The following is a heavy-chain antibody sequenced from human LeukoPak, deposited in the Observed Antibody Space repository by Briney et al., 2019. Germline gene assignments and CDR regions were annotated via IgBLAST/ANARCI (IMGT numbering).Heavy chain of an antibody. D-gene: IGHD6-13*01. V-gene: IGHV4-31*03. J-gene: IGHJ4*02. Sequence: TLSLTCTVSGGSISSSSYYWSWIRQHPGKGLEWIGYIYYSGSTYYNPSLKSRVTISVDTSKNQFSLKLSSVTAADTAVYYCARSSRTAHKYSSSWYYQNWGQGTLVTVSS. CDR1: GGSISSSSYY. CDR3: ARSSRTAHKYSSSWYYQN. CDR2: IYYSGST.